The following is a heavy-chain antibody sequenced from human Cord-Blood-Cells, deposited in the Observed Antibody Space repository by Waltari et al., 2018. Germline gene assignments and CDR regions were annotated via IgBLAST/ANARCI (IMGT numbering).Heavy chain of an antibody. CDR2: INPNSGGT. CDR3: AREGDAFDI. Sequence: QVQLVQSGAEVKKPGASVKVSCTASGYTFTGYYMHWVRQAPGQGLEWMGGINPNSGGTNYAQKLHGRVTMTRDTSISTAYMELSRLRSDDTAVYYCAREGDAFDIWGQGTMVTVSS. J-gene: IGHJ3*02. CDR1: GYTFTGYY. V-gene: IGHV1-2*02.